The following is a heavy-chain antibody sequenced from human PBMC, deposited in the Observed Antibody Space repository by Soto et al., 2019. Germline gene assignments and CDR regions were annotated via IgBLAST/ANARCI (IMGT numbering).Heavy chain of an antibody. CDR2: INHSGST. J-gene: IGHJ4*02. Sequence: QVQLQQWGAGLLKPSETLSLTCAVYGGSFSGYYWSWIRQPPGKGLEWIGEINHSGSTNYNPSLNSRVTIPVDTTKNQFSLKLSSVTAADTAVDYCARASYYGAGREWGQGTLVTVSS. V-gene: IGHV4-34*01. D-gene: IGHD3-10*01. CDR3: ARASYYGAGRE. CDR1: GGSFSGYY.